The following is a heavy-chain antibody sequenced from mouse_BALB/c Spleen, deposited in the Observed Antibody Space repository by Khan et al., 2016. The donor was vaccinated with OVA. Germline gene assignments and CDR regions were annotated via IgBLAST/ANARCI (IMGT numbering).Heavy chain of an antibody. V-gene: IGHV1-7*01. CDR2: IDPSTSYT. D-gene: IGHD2-1*01. J-gene: IGHJ3*01. CDR1: GYTFTAYW. CDR3: ARRELFGNFAY. Sequence: QVQLQQSGAELAKPGASVKLSCKASGYTFTAYWIHWVKQRPGQGLEWIGYIDPSTSYTEYNQKFKDKATLTTDKSSSTAYMQLSSLTSEDSAVYYCARRELFGNFAYWGQGTLGTVSA.